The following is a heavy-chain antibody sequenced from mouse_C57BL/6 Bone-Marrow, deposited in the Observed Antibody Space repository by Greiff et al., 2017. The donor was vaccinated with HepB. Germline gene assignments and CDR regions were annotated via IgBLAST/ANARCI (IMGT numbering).Heavy chain of an antibody. D-gene: IGHD2-1*01. CDR3: ARGEDYGNYDYAMDY. Sequence: VQLQQSGPELVKPGASVKISCKASGYAFSSSWMNWVKQRPGKGLEWIGRIYPGDGDTNYNGKFKGKATLTADKSSSTAYMQLSSLTSEDSAVYFCARGEDYGNYDYAMDYWGQGTSVTVSS. CDR2: IYPGDGDT. CDR1: GYAFSSSW. V-gene: IGHV1-82*01. J-gene: IGHJ4*01.